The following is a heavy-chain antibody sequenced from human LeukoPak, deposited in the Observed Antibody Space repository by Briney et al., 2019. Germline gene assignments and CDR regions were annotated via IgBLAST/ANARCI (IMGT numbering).Heavy chain of an antibody. CDR3: AVAPGDY. Sequence: ASVKVSCKASGYTFTGYYMHWVRQAPGQGLEWMGWINPNSDYTFYAQKFQGRVTLTRDTSISTVYMELTTLTSDDTALYYCAVAPGDYWGQGTLVSVSA. CDR2: INPNSDYT. CDR1: GYTFTGYY. D-gene: IGHD2-21*01. V-gene: IGHV1-2*02. J-gene: IGHJ4*02.